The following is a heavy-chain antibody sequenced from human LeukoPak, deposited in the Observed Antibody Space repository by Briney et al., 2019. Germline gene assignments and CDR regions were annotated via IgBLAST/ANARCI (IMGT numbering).Heavy chain of an antibody. CDR2: IRYDGSNK. CDR3: AKRDAYSSSSSLGAFDI. Sequence: RGSLRLSCAASGFTFSSYGMHWVRQAPGKGLEWVAFIRYDGSNKYYADSVKGRFTISRDNSKNTLYLQMNSLRAEDTAVYYCAKRDAYSSSSSLGAFDIWGQETMVTVSS. J-gene: IGHJ3*02. D-gene: IGHD6-6*01. CDR1: GFTFSSYG. V-gene: IGHV3-30*02.